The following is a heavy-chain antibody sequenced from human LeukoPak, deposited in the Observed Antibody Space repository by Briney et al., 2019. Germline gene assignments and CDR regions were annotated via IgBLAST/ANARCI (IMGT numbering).Heavy chain of an antibody. J-gene: IGHJ4*02. CDR3: ARGLWYYYDSSGYVDY. CDR2: IKQDGSEK. CDR1: GFTFSSYW. D-gene: IGHD3-22*01. V-gene: IGHV3-7*01. Sequence: GGSLRLSCAASGFTFSSYWMSWVRQAPGKGLEWVANIKQDGSEKYYVDSVKGRFTISRDNAKNSLYLQMNSLRAEDTAVYYCARGLWYYYDSSGYVDYWGQGTLVTVSS.